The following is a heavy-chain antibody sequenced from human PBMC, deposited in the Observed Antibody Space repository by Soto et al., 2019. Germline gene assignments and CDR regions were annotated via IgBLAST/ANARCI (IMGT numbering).Heavy chain of an antibody. CDR3: ARASCSGGSCYYGMDV. J-gene: IGHJ6*02. CDR2: LNPSGGST. V-gene: IGHV1-46*01. CDR1: GYTFTNYH. D-gene: IGHD2-15*01. Sequence: GASVKVSCKASGYTFTNYHMHWVRQAPGQGLEWMGILNPSGGSTSYAQKFQGRVTMTRDTSTSTVYMELSSLRSDDTAVYYCARASCSGGSCYYGMDVWGQGTTVTVSS.